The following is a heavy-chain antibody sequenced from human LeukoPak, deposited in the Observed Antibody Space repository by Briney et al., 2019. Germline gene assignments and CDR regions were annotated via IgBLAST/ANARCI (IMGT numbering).Heavy chain of an antibody. V-gene: IGHV3-7*01. D-gene: IGHD3-10*01. J-gene: IGHJ6*03. CDR3: TRDFQGRFYYHVDV. CDR1: GFSFSSYW. CDR2: MNQDGSEI. Sequence: GGSLRLSXAASGFSFSSYWMSWVRQAPGRGLEWVANMNQDGSEIYYVDSVKGRLTISRDNARNSLYLQMNSLRAEDTGVYYCTRDFQGRFYYHVDVWGKGTTVTVSS.